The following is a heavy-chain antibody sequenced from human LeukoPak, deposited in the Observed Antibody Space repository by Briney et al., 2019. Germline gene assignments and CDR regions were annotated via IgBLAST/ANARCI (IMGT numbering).Heavy chain of an antibody. CDR3: ARRAGATSWFDP. D-gene: IGHD1-26*01. CDR1: GGTFSSYA. J-gene: IGHJ5*02. Sequence: SVKVSCKASGGTFSSYAISWVRQAPGQGLEWMGGIIPIFGTANYAQKFQGRVTITADESTSTVYMELSSLRSEDTAVYYCARRAGATSWFDPWGQGTLVTVSS. V-gene: IGHV1-69*13. CDR2: IIPIFGTA.